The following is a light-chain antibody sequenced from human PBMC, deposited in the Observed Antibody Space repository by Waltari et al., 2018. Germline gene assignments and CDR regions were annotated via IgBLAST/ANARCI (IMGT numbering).Light chain of an antibody. J-gene: IGKJ4*01. CDR2: DTS. Sequence: EIVLTQSPATLSLSPGERATLSCRASQSVRVYLAWNQQKPGQAPRHLIYDTSNRPSGTPDGVSGSGSGTDFSLSINSLEPEDFAVYYCQQRHNWPLTFGGGTKVEIK. V-gene: IGKV3-11*01. CDR3: QQRHNWPLT. CDR1: QSVRVY.